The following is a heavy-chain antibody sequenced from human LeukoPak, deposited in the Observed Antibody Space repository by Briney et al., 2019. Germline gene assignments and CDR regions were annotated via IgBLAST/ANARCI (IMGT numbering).Heavy chain of an antibody. CDR2: ISAYNGNT. J-gene: IGHJ5*02. CDR3: ARDLAAKIDHWFDP. V-gene: IGHV1-18*01. Sequence: ASVKVSCKASGYTFTSYGISWVRQAPGQGLEWMGWISAYNGNTNYAQKLQGRVTMTTDTSTSTAYMELRSLRSDDTAVYYCARDLAAKIDHWFDPWGQGTLVTVSS. CDR1: GYTFTSYG. D-gene: IGHD2-15*01.